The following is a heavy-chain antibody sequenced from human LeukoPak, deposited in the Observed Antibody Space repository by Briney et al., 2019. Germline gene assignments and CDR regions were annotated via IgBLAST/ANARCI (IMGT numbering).Heavy chain of an antibody. J-gene: IGHJ6*02. Sequence: GSLRLSCAASGFTFSSYGMHWVRPAPGKGLEWVAVIWYDGSNKYYADSVKGRFTISRDNSKNTLYLQMNSLRAEDTAVYYCVMTTANYYYYGMDVWGQGTTVTVSS. D-gene: IGHD4-17*01. CDR2: IWYDGSNK. CDR1: GFTFSSYG. V-gene: IGHV3-33*01. CDR3: VMTTANYYYYGMDV.